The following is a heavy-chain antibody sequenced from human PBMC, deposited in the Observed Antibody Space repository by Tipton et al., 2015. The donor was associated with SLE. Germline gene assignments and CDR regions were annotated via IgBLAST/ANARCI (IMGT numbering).Heavy chain of an antibody. Sequence: TLSLTCTVSGGSISSGSYYWSWIRQPAGKGLEWIGYIYTSGSTIYNPSLKSRVTMSVDTSKNQFSLELTSVTAADTAVYYCARDFKGIVADYFDYWGQGTLVTVSS. CDR2: IYTSGST. J-gene: IGHJ4*02. CDR3: ARDFKGIVADYFDY. CDR1: GGSISSGSYY. D-gene: IGHD1-26*01. V-gene: IGHV4-61*09.